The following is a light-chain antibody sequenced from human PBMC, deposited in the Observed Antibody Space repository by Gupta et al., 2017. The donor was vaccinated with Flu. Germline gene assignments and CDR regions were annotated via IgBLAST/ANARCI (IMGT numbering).Light chain of an antibody. V-gene: IGKV3-11*01. CDR1: QSVNNF. CDR2: DAS. CDR3: QQRGYWPLT. J-gene: IGKJ4*01. Sequence: GERATLSCRASQSVNNFLAWYQQKPGQPPRLLIYDASDRATDIPARFSGSGSGTDFTLTISSLEPEDFAIYYCQQRGYWPLTFGGGTKVEIK.